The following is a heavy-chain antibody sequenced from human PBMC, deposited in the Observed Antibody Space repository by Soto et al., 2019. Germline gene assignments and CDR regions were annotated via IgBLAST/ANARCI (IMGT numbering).Heavy chain of an antibody. V-gene: IGHV3-33*01. CDR2: IWYDGSNK. D-gene: IGHD3-9*01. CDR1: GFTFSSYG. CDR3: ARERGMFHYDILTGYYDY. Sequence: GGSLRLSCAASGFTFSSYGMHWVRQAPGKGLEWVAVIWYDGSNKYYADSVKGRFTISRDNSKNTLYLQMNSLRAEDTAVYYCARERGMFHYDILTGYYDYWGQGTLVTVSS. J-gene: IGHJ4*02.